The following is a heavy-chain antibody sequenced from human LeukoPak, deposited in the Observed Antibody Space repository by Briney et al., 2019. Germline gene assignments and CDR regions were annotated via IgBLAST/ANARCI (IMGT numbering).Heavy chain of an antibody. CDR2: ISYDGSYQ. V-gene: IGHV3-30*03. CDR3: ARAFGLTDY. Sequence: GGSLRLSCAASGFTFSNYGMHWVRQAPGKGLEWVTVISYDGSYQYYADSVKGRFTISRDNAKNSLYLQMNSLRDEDTAVYYCARAFGLTDYWGQGTLVTVSS. D-gene: IGHD3/OR15-3a*01. CDR1: GFTFSNYG. J-gene: IGHJ4*02.